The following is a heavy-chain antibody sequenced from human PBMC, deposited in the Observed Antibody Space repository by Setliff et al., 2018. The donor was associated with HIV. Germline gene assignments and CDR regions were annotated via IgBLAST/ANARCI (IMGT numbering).Heavy chain of an antibody. J-gene: IGHJ3*02. CDR3: ARMRGVHNIREGAFDI. CDR1: GYSFSSYG. Sequence: ASVKVSCKASGYSFSSYGIGWVRLAPGQGLEWMGLMSTDNVNTNYAQKVQGRVTMTTDTGTRTDYMELRRLRSDDTAMYYCARMRGVHNIREGAFDIWGQGTMVTVSS. D-gene: IGHD1-20*01. CDR2: MSTDNVNT. V-gene: IGHV1-18*01.